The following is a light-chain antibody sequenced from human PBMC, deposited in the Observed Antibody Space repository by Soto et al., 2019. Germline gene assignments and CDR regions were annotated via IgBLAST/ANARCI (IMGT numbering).Light chain of an antibody. CDR3: QQYKAYSYT. J-gene: IGKJ2*01. CDR2: KAS. Sequence: DIHMTQSPSTLSASVGDRVTITCRASQTINVWLAWYQQKPGQAPKLLISKASSLESGVPSRFSGSGSGTEFTLTISSLQPDDFATYYCQQYKAYSYTFGQGTELVVK. V-gene: IGKV1-5*03. CDR1: QTINVW.